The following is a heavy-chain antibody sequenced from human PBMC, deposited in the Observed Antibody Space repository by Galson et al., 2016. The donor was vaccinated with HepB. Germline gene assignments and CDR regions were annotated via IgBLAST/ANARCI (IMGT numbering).Heavy chain of an antibody. Sequence: SLRLSCAASGFTFSSYAMTWVRQAPGKGLEWVSTICGSAGSAYGGCAYNADSVKGRFTISRDDSKNTLYLQMTSLRAEDTAVYYCAKDGTSRRLYYYYGMDVWGQGTTVTVSS. CDR3: AKDGTSRRLYYYYGMDV. J-gene: IGHJ6*02. CDR1: GFTFSSYA. V-gene: IGHV3-23*01. D-gene: IGHD1-1*01. CDR2: ICGSAGSA.